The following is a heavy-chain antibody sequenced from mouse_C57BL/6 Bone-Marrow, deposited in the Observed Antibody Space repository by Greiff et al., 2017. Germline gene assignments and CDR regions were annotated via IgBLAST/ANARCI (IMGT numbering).Heavy chain of an antibody. Sequence: VQLQQSGPELVKPGASVKISCKASGYAFSSSWMNWVKQRPGKGLEWIGRIYPGDGDTNYNGKFKGKATLTADKSSSTAYMQLSSLTSEDSAVYFCAREGYGSIPFDYWGQGTTLTVSS. D-gene: IGHD1-1*01. CDR2: IYPGDGDT. CDR3: AREGYGSIPFDY. J-gene: IGHJ2*01. CDR1: GYAFSSSW. V-gene: IGHV1-82*01.